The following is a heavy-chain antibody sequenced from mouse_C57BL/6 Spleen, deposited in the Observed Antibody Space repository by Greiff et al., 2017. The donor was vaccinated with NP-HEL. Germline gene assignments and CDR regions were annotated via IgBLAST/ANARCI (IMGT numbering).Heavy chain of an antibody. CDR3: ATYGNYEWFAY. D-gene: IGHD2-1*01. V-gene: IGHV1-19*01. Sequence: EVQLQQSGPVLVKPGASVKMSCKASGYTFTDYYMNWVKQSHGKSLEWIGVINPYNGGTSYNQKFKGKATLTVDKSSSTAYMELNSLTSEDSAVYYCATYGNYEWFAYWGQGTLVTVSA. CDR1: GYTFTDYY. J-gene: IGHJ3*01. CDR2: INPYNGGT.